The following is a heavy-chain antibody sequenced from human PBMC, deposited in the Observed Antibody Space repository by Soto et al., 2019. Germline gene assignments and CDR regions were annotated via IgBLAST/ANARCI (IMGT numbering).Heavy chain of an antibody. J-gene: IGHJ4*02. CDR1: GGTFSSYA. Sequence: QVQLVQSVAEVKKPGSSVKVSCKASGGTFSSYAISWVRQAPGQGLEWMGGIIPIFGTANYAQKFQGRVTITADESTSTAYMELSSLRSEDTAVYYCARAYSSGWYNIRPRRDYFDYWGQGTLVTVSS. CDR2: IIPIFGTA. CDR3: ARAYSSGWYNIRPRRDYFDY. D-gene: IGHD6-19*01. V-gene: IGHV1-69*01.